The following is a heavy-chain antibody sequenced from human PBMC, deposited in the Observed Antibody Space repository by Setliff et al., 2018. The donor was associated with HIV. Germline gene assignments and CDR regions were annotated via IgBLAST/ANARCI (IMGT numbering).Heavy chain of an antibody. V-gene: IGHV4-34*01. J-gene: IGHJ4*02. CDR1: GGTFSLHY. Sequence: PSETLSLTCAVSGGTFSLHYYTWIRQSPLRGLEWIGEINHSGGTRYNPSLKSRVTISVDTSKNQFSLKLTSVTAADTAVYYCARHGRLSGSYWGGGDYWGQGTLVTV. D-gene: IGHD1-26*01. CDR3: ARHGRLSGSYWGGGDY. CDR2: INHSGGT.